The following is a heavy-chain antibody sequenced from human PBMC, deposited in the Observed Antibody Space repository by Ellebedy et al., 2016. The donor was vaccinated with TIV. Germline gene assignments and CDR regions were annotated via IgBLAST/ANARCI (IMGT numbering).Heavy chain of an antibody. V-gene: IGHV4-39*07. Sequence: MPSETLSLTCTASGGSIISRSYYWGWMRQPQGKNLEWIGTIYYNGNAYYNPSLRSRVSISIDPSKNQFSLRLSFVTAADTAVYYCARCETGSGSGWCNCLDPWGQGTLVTVSS. J-gene: IGHJ5*02. CDR1: GGSIISRSYY. D-gene: IGHD3-22*01. CDR3: ARCETGSGSGWCNCLDP. CDR2: IYYNGNA.